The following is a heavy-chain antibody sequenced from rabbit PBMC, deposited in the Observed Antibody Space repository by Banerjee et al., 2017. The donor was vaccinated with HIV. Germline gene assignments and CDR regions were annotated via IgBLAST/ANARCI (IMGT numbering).Heavy chain of an antibody. CDR2: IYTDSDGT. CDR3: ATYGSISGDFNL. D-gene: IGHD1-1*01. J-gene: IGHJ4*01. CDR1: GIDFSSSYW. V-gene: IGHV1S43*01. Sequence: QSLEESGGGLVQPEGSLTLTCKASGIDFSSSYWICWVRQAPGKGLELIACIYTDSDGTWYASWVNGRFTITRSTSLNTVTLQLNSLTAADTATYFCATYGSISGDFNLWGQGTLVTVS.